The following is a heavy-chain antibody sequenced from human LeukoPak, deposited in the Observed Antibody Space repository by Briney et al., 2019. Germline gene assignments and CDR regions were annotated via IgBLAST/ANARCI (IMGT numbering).Heavy chain of an antibody. CDR2: INHSGST. CDR1: GGSISSSSYY. Sequence: PSETLSLTCTVSGGSISSSSYYWGWIRQPPGKGLEWIGEINHSGSTNYNPSLKSRVTISVDTSKNQFSLKLSSVTAADTAVYYCARCLNSSGWYRRGYYMDVWGKGTTVTVSS. D-gene: IGHD6-19*01. V-gene: IGHV4-39*07. J-gene: IGHJ6*03. CDR3: ARCLNSSGWYRRGYYMDV.